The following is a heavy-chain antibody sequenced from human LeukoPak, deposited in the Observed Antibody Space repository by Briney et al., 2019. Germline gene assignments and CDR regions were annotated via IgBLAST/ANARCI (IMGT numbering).Heavy chain of an antibody. CDR3: VRLASGLIDY. D-gene: IGHD6-19*01. CDR2: IHYSGST. V-gene: IGHV4-39*01. CDR1: GGSIDNSHYY. Sequence: SETLSLTCTVSGGSIDNSHYYWGWIRQPPGEGLEWIASIHYSGSTHYNPSLKSRVTISVDTSKNRFSLKLSSVTAADTAVYYYVRLASGLIDYWGQGTLVTVSS. J-gene: IGHJ4*02.